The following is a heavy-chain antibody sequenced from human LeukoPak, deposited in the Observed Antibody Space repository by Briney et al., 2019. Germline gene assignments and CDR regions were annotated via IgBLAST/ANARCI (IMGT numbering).Heavy chain of an antibody. Sequence: PGGSLRLSCAASGFTFSSYGMHWVRQAPGKGLEGVAVISYDGSNKYYADSVKGRFTISRDNSKNTLYLQMNSLRAEDTAVYYCAKSPPLSSGWPFDYWGQGTLVTVSS. CDR3: AKSPPLSSGWPFDY. CDR1: GFTFSSYG. CDR2: ISYDGSNK. J-gene: IGHJ4*02. V-gene: IGHV3-30*18. D-gene: IGHD6-19*01.